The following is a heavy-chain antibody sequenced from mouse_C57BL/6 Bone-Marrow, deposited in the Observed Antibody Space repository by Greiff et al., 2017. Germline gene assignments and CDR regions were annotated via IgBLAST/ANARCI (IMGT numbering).Heavy chain of an antibody. CDR3: ARERGTTVVPYWYFDV. J-gene: IGHJ1*03. CDR1: GYAFTNYL. V-gene: IGHV1-54*01. Sequence: VQLQQSGAELVRPGTSVKVSCKASGYAFTNYLIEWVKQRPGQGLEWIGVINPGRGGTNYNEKFKGKATLTADKSSSTAYMQLSSLTSEDSAVYFCARERGTTVVPYWYFDVWGTGTTVTVSS. CDR2: INPGRGGT. D-gene: IGHD1-1*01.